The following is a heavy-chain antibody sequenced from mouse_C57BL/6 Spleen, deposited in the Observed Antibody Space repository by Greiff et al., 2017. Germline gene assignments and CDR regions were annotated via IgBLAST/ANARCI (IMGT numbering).Heavy chain of an antibody. CDR3: ARSVTTHYFDY. D-gene: IGHD2-12*01. J-gene: IGHJ2*01. V-gene: IGHV1-80*01. CDR1: GYAFSSYW. Sequence: QVQLQQSGAELVKPGASVKISCKASGYAFSSYWMNWVKQRPGKGLEWIGQIYPGDGDTNYNGKFKGKATLTADKSSSTAYMQRSSLTSEDSAVYVCARSVTTHYFDYWGQGTTLTVSS. CDR2: IYPGDGDT.